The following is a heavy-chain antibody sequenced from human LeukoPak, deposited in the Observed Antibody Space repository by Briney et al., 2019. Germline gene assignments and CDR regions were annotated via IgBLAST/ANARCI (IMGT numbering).Heavy chain of an antibody. CDR3: DP. D-gene: IGHD2-2*01. Sequence: SETLSLTCAVYGGSFSGYYWSWIRQPPGKGLEWIGEINHSGSTNYNPSLKSRVTMSIDTSKNQFSLKDYQLPVRGRRVNWFDPWGQRILVTVSS. CDR2: INHSGST. V-gene: IGHV4-34*01. CDR1: GGSFSGYY. J-gene: IGHJ5*02.